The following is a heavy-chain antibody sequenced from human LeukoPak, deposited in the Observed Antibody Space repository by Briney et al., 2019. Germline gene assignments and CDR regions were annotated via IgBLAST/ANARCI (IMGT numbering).Heavy chain of an antibody. CDR1: GYTFTSYY. CDR2: INPSGGST. V-gene: IGHV1-46*01. Sequence: ASVKVSCKASGYTFTSYYIHWVRQAPGQGLGWMGLINPSGGSTNYAQKLQGRVTMTTDTSTSTAYMELRSLRSDDTAVYYCARGPTVLGWFDPWGQGTLVTVSS. D-gene: IGHD4-17*01. CDR3: ARGPTVLGWFDP. J-gene: IGHJ5*02.